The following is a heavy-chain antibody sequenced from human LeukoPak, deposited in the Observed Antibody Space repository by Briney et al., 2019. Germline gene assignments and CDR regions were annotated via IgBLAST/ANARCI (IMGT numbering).Heavy chain of an antibody. D-gene: IGHD3-22*01. CDR3: TSRYDSSGYYYELTNWFDP. CDR2: IRSKANSYAT. Sequence: PGGSLRLSCAASGFTFSGSAMHWVRQAPGKGLEWVGRIRSKANSYATAYAASVKGRFTISRDDSKNTAYLQMNSLKTEDTAVYYCTSRYDSSGYYYELTNWFDPWGQGTLVTVSS. CDR1: GFTFSGSA. V-gene: IGHV3-73*01. J-gene: IGHJ5*02.